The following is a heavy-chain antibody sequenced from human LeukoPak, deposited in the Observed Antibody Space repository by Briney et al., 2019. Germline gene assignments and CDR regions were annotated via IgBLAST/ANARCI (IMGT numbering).Heavy chain of an antibody. V-gene: IGHV3-30*19. CDR2: IWYDGSNK. CDR1: GFTFSSYG. D-gene: IGHD4-17*01. CDR3: ARRGDDYGLNY. Sequence: GGSLRLSCAASGFTFSSYGMHWVRQAPGKGLEWAAVIWYDGSNKYYADSVKGRFTISRDNSKNTLYLQMNSLRAEDTAVYYCARRGDDYGLNYWGQGTLVTVSS. J-gene: IGHJ4*02.